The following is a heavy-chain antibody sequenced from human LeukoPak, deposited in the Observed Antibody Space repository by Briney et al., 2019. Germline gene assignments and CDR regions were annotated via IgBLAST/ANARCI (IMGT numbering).Heavy chain of an antibody. CDR3: ARHDYGDYGTFDI. V-gene: IGHV4-34*01. CDR1: GGSFSGYY. Sequence: SETLSLTCAVYGGSFSGYYWSWIRQPPGKGLEWIGETNHSGSTNYNPSLKSRVTISVDTSKNQFSLNLSSVTAADTAVYYCARHDYGDYGTFDIWGQGTMVTVSS. D-gene: IGHD4-17*01. J-gene: IGHJ3*02. CDR2: TNHSGST.